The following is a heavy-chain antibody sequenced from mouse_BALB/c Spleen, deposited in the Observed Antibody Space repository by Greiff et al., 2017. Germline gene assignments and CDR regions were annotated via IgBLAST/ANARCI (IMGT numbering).Heavy chain of an antibody. D-gene: IGHD2-4*01. V-gene: IGHV3-2*02. Sequence: EVQLQQSGPGLVKPSQSLSLTCTVTGYSITSDYAWNWIRQFPGNKLEWMGYISYSGSTSYNPSLKSRISITRDTSKNQFFLQLNSVTTEDTATYYCATRDYDYDDYAMGYWGQGTSVTVST. CDR3: ATRDYDYDDYAMGY. CDR2: ISYSGST. CDR1: GYSITSDYA. J-gene: IGHJ4*01.